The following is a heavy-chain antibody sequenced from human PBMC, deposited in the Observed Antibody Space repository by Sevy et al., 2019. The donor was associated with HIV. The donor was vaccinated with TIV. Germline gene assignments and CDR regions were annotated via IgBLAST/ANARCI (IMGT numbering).Heavy chain of an antibody. J-gene: IGHJ2*01. CDR1: SGSITSSSYF. V-gene: IGHV4-39*01. Sequence: SETLSLTCTVSSGSITSSSYFWGWIRQPPGKGLEWMASVYYSGATYYNPSFKSRATISIATSTSTFSLQLTSVTAADADVYFCARHRVHDYVWGTWGPFDVWGRGTRVTVSS. CDR3: ARHRVHDYVWGTWGPFDV. CDR2: VYYSGAT. D-gene: IGHD3-16*01.